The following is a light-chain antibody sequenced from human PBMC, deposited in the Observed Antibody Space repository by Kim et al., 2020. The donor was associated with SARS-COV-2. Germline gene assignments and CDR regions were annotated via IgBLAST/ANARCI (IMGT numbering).Light chain of an antibody. J-gene: IGLJ1*01. CDR1: NSDVGGHYY. Sequence: GQSIPVSLIGTNSDVGGHYYAAWNKQNPGKAPQLMIYYVRNRPSGVSNRFSGSKSGNTASLPISGLQAEDEADYYCSSYTSSSTGVFGTGTKVTVL. CDR3: SSYTSSSTGV. CDR2: YVR. V-gene: IGLV2-14*03.